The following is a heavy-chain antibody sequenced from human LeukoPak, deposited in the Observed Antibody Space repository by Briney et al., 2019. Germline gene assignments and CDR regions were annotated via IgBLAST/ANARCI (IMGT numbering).Heavy chain of an antibody. D-gene: IGHD3-22*01. CDR2: IIPIFGTA. V-gene: IGHV1-69*05. CDR1: GGTFSSYA. CDR3: ARDTTLSRVITTTTTYHYFYYIDV. J-gene: IGHJ6*03. Sequence: SVKVSCKASGGTFSSYAISWVRQAPGQGLEWMGGIIPIFGTANYAQKFRGRVTITTDESTRTAYMELSSLRSEDTAIYYCARDTTLSRVITTTTTYHYFYYIDVWGKGTTVTISS.